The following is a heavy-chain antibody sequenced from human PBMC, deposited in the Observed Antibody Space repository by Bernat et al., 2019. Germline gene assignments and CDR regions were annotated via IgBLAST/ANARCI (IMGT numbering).Heavy chain of an antibody. CDR2: IWGSGGLT. Sequence: QMVESGGGLTQPGGSLRLSCAASGFIFRNYGMSWVRQAPGRRLEWVSTIWGSGGLTDSADSVKGRFTISRDNSKNTLYMQMNNLRVEDTAVYYCAKDPNGDYIGTFDMWGQGTMVTVSS. J-gene: IGHJ3*02. CDR3: AKDPNGDYIGTFDM. CDR1: GFIFRNYG. V-gene: IGHV3-23*04. D-gene: IGHD4-17*01.